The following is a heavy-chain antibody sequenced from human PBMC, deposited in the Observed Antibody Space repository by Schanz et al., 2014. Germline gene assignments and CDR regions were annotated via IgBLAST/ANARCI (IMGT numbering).Heavy chain of an antibody. Sequence: VYLVESGGGLVQPGGSLRLSCAASRFAFSNCGMHWVRQAPGKGLEWVAFIRYDASNEYYADSVKGRFTISRDNSKNTLYLQMNSLRPDDTAVYYCAKALKPYIASRNGLDVWGHGTTVTVSS. V-gene: IGHV3-30*02. CDR1: RFAFSNCG. CDR3: AKALKPYIASRNGLDV. J-gene: IGHJ6*02. D-gene: IGHD3-16*01. CDR2: IRYDASNE.